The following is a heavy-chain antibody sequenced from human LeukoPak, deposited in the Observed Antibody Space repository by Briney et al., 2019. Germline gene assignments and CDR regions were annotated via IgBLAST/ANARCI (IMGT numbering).Heavy chain of an antibody. V-gene: IGHV1-18*01. J-gene: IGHJ6*02. D-gene: IGHD2-15*01. CDR3: ASPLGYCSGGSCPPEYYYYGMDV. CDR1: GYTFTSYG. CDR2: ISPYNGNT. Sequence: ASVKVSCKASGYTFTSYGISWVRQAPGQGLEWMGWISPYNGNTNYAQKLQGRVTMTTDTSTSTAYMELRSLRSDDTAVYYCASPLGYCSGGSCPPEYYYYGMDVWGQGTTVTVSS.